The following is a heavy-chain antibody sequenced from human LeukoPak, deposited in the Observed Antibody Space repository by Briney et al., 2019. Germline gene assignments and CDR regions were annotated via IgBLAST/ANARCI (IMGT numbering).Heavy chain of an antibody. CDR3: ARFHSGYDMGEY. CDR1: GGSISSSTYY. J-gene: IGHJ4*02. CDR2: IYYSGST. V-gene: IGHV4-39*01. D-gene: IGHD5-12*01. Sequence: SAPLSLPCTVSGGSISSSTYYWGWIRQPPGKGLEWGGSIYYSGSTYYNPSLKSRVTISVDTSKNQFSLKLSSVTAADTAVYYCARFHSGYDMGEYWGQGTLVTVSS.